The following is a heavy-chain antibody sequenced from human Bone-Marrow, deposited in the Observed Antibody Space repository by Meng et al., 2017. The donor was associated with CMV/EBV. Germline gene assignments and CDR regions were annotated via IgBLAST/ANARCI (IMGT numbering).Heavy chain of an antibody. Sequence: SETLSLTCTVSGGSVSSGSYYWSWIRQPPGKGLEWIGYIYYSGSTNYNPSLKSRVTISVDTSKNQFSLKLSSVTAADTAVYYCARDLVYCSSTSCRRYGMDVWGQGTTVTVSS. J-gene: IGHJ6*02. CDR1: GGSVSSGSYY. CDR2: IYYSGST. D-gene: IGHD2-2*01. V-gene: IGHV4-61*01. CDR3: ARDLVYCSSTSCRRYGMDV.